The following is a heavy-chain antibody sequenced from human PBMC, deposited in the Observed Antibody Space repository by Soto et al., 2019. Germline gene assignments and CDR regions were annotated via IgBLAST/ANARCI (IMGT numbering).Heavy chain of an antibody. D-gene: IGHD1-26*01. CDR2: INTDGSTI. CDR3: ISGRYGGSSQV. J-gene: IGHJ4*02. Sequence: EVQLVESGGGLVQPGGSLRLSCAASGFTFSNSWMHWVRQVPGKGLVWVSRINTDGSTINYADSVKGRFTISRDNTKNTLYLQMSSLRVEETAVYHWISGRYGGSSQVWGQGTLVTVSS. V-gene: IGHV3-74*01. CDR1: GFTFSNSW.